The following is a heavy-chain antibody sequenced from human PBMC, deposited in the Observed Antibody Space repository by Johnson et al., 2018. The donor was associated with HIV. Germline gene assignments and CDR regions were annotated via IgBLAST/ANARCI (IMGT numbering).Heavy chain of an antibody. CDR1: GFIFSSSS. CDR2: ISWNSGSI. Sequence: VQLVESGGGVVQPGGSLRLSCAASGFIFSSSSMTWVRQAPGKGLEWVSGISWNSGSIGYADSVKGRFTISRDNAKNSLYLQMNSLRAEDTALYYCAKASIAVAGKGAFDVWGQGTMVTVSS. J-gene: IGHJ3*01. V-gene: IGHV3-9*01. CDR3: AKASIAVAGKGAFDV. D-gene: IGHD6-19*01.